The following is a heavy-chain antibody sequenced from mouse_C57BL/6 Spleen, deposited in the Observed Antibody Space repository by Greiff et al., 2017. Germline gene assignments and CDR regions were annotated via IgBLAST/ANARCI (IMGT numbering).Heavy chain of an antibody. CDR2: IDPSDSYT. CDR3: AITTVVAEGFAY. J-gene: IGHJ3*01. CDR1: GYTFTSYW. V-gene: IGHV1-50*01. D-gene: IGHD1-1*01. Sequence: VQLQQPGAELVKPGASVKLSCKASGYTFTSYWMQWVKQRPGEGLEWIGEIDPSDSYTNYNQKFKGKATLTVDTSSSTAYMQLSSLTSEDSAVYYCAITTVVAEGFAYWGQGTLVTVSA.